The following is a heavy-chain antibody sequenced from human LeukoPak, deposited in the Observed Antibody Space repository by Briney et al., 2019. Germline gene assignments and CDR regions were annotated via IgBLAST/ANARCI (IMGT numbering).Heavy chain of an antibody. Sequence: PSDTLSLTCTVSGGSISSYYWSWIRHPPGKGLEWLGYIYYSGSTNYNPSLKSRVTISVDTSKNQFSLKLSSVTAADTAVYYCARADCGGDCYSYINWYFDLWGRGTLVTVSS. D-gene: IGHD2-21*01. J-gene: IGHJ2*01. CDR3: ARADCGGDCYSYINWYFDL. CDR2: IYYSGST. V-gene: IGHV4-59*07. CDR1: GGSISSYY.